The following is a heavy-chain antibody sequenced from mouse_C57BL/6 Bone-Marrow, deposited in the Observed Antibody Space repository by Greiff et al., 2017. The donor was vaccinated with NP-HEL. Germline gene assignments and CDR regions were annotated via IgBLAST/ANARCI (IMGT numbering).Heavy chain of an antibody. V-gene: IGHV14-4*01. CDR3: TFCWAMDY. CDR1: GFNIKDDY. J-gene: IGHJ4*01. CDR2: IDPENGDT. Sequence: VQLQQSGAELVRPGASVKLSCTASGFNIKDDYMHWVKQRPEQGLEWIGWIDPENGDTEYASKFQGKATITADTSSNTAYLQLSSLTSEDTAVCYCTFCWAMDYWGQGTSVTVSS.